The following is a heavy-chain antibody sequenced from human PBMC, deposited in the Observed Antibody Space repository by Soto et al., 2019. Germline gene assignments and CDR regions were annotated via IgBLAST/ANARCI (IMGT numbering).Heavy chain of an antibody. CDR3: ATVLGFCSGGPWYSHVADY. CDR1: GYTFSSRA. V-gene: IGHV3-23*01. D-gene: IGHD2-8*02. Sequence: EVHLWESGRDLVQPGGSLRVSCVGSGYTFSSRAMSWVRQAPGKGLEWVSGIDGGGTTDSADSVKGRCTISRDNSQDTLYLQMNSLRAEDTAVYYDATVLGFCSGGPWYSHVADYWGQGTLVTVSS. J-gene: IGHJ4*02. CDR2: IDGGGTT.